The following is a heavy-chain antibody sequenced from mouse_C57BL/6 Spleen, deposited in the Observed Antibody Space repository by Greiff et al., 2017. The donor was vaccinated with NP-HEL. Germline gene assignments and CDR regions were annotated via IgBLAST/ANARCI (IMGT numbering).Heavy chain of an antibody. D-gene: IGHD2-3*01. CDR2: IWRGGST. V-gene: IGHV2-5*01. CDR1: GFSLTSYG. Sequence: VQLQQSGPGLVQPSRSLSITCTVSGFSLTSYGVHWVRQSPGKGLEWLGVIWRGGSTDYNAAFMSRLSITKDNSKSQVFFKMNSLQADDTAIYYCAKNRGDGYYLFDYWGQGTTLTVSS. CDR3: AKNRGDGYYLFDY. J-gene: IGHJ2*01.